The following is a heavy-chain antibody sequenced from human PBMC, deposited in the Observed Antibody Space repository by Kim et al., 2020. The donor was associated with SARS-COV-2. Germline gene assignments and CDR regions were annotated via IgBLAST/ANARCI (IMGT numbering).Heavy chain of an antibody. V-gene: IGHV4-38-2*02. Sequence: SETLSLTCTVSGYSISSGYYWGWIRQPPGKGLEWVGTIYHSGSTYYNPSLKSRLTISVDTSKNQFSLKLSSVTAADTAVYYCARVGRYDSSGCWGQGT. CDR2: IYHSGST. CDR1: GYSISSGYY. CDR3: ARVGRYDSSGC. D-gene: IGHD3-22*01. J-gene: IGHJ4*02.